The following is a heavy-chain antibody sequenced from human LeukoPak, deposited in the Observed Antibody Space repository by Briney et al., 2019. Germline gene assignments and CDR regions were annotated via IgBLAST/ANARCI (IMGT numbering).Heavy chain of an antibody. V-gene: IGHV3-23*01. CDR2: ISGSGGST. CDR3: AKNRAAAGTNPEDY. CDR1: GFTFSSYA. Sequence: GGSLRLSCAASGFTFSSYAMSWVRQAPGKGLEWVSAISGSGGSTYYADSVKGRFTISRDNSKNTLYLQMNSLRAEDTAVYYCAKNRAAAGTNPEDYWGQGTLVTVSS. J-gene: IGHJ4*02. D-gene: IGHD6-13*01.